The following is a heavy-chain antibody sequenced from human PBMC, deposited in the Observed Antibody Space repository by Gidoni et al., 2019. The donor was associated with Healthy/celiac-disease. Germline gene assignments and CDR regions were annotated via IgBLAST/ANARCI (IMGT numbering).Heavy chain of an antibody. CDR1: GFTFSSYA. J-gene: IGHJ4*02. CDR2: ISGSGGST. Sequence: EVQLLESGGGLVQPGGSLRLSCEASGFTFSSYAMSWVRQAPGKGLEWVSAISGSGGSTYYADSVKGRFTISRDNSKNTLYLQMNSLRAEDTAVYYCAKTLNWNYAGFDYWGQGTLVTVSS. D-gene: IGHD1-7*01. CDR3: AKTLNWNYAGFDY. V-gene: IGHV3-23*01.